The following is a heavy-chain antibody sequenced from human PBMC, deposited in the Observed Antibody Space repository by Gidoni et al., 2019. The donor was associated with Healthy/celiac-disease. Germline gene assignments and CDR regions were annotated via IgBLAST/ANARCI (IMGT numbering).Heavy chain of an antibody. Sequence: EVQLLESGGGLVQPGGSLRLSCAASGFTFSRYTISWVRQAPGKGLEWVSAISGRGDSTYYADSVKGRFTISRDNSQNTLYLQMNSLRVEDTAVYYCAKGVRQLWLNDAFDTWGQGTMVTVSS. CDR3: AKGVRQLWLNDAFDT. D-gene: IGHD5-18*01. CDR2: ISGRGDST. J-gene: IGHJ3*02. V-gene: IGHV3-23*01. CDR1: GFTFSRYT.